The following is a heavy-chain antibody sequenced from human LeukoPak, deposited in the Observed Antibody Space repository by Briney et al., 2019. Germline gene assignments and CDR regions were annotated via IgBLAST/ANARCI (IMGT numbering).Heavy chain of an antibody. CDR1: GYSISSGYY. Sequence: PSETLSLTCAVSGYSISSGYYWGWIRQPPGKGLEWIGSIYHSGSTYYNPSLKSRVTISVDTSKNQFSLKLSSVTAADTAVYYRASRLPTTVTTGDSTDYWGQGTLVTVSS. CDR2: IYHSGST. CDR3: ASRLPTTVTTGDSTDY. V-gene: IGHV4-38-2*01. J-gene: IGHJ4*02. D-gene: IGHD4-11*01.